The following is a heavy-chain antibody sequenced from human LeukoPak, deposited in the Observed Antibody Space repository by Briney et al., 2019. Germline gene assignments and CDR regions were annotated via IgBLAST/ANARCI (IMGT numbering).Heavy chain of an antibody. Sequence: ASVKVSCKASGYTFTAYYLHWVRQAPGQGPEWMGWINPNSGVTNYAQNFQGRVTVTRDTSISTAYMELSSLRSDDTAVYYCARDRIVIVGASNYWGQGTLVTVSS. CDR2: INPNSGVT. D-gene: IGHD1-26*01. CDR1: GYTFTAYY. J-gene: IGHJ4*02. CDR3: ARDRIVIVGASNY. V-gene: IGHV1-2*02.